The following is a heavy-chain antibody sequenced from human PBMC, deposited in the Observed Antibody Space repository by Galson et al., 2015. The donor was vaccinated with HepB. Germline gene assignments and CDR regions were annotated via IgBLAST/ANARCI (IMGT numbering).Heavy chain of an antibody. J-gene: IGHJ6*02. CDR2: ISVYNDDT. Sequence: SGYTFPSYGINWVRQAPGQGLEWMGWISVYNDDTDYAQKFQGRLTLTTDTSTNTAYMELRSLRSDDTAVYYCARGGLWFGEDYYYYGMDVWGPGTAVTVSS. V-gene: IGHV1-18*04. CDR3: ARGGLWFGEDYYYYGMDV. D-gene: IGHD3-10*01. CDR1: GYTFPSYG.